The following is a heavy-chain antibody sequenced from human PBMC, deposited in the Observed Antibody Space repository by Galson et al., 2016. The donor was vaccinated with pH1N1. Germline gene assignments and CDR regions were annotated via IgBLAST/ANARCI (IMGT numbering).Heavy chain of an antibody. CDR3: AVDTVPNGADH. CDR2: IYPGGGT. Sequence: SLRLSCAASGFLVTDRFMSWVRRAPGKRPEWVSIIYPGGGTYYADFLEGRFTISRDTSQNMLFLHMNTLKAEDTALYYCAVDTVPNGADHWGQGTLVTVSS. V-gene: IGHV3-53*01. CDR1: GFLVTDRF. D-gene: IGHD4-17*01. J-gene: IGHJ5*02.